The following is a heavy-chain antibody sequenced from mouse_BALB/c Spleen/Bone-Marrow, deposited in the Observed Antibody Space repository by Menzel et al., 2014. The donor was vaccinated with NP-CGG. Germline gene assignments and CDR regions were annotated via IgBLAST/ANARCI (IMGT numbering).Heavy chain of an antibody. V-gene: IGHV2-6*02. D-gene: IGHD1-2*01. CDR1: GFSLTTYV. J-gene: IGHJ4*01. CDR3: ATSLLRPAMDY. CDR2: ILSDGST. Sequence: VQLQQSGPGLVAPSQSLSITCTVSGFSLTTYVLHWVRQPPGKALEWLVVILSDGSTTYHSALKSRLSISKDNSKSQVFLKMSSLQTDDTAMYYCATSLLRPAMDYWGQGTSVTVSS.